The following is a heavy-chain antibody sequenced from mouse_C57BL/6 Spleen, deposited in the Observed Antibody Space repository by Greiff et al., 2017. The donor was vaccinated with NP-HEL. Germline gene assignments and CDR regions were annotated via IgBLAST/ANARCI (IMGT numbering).Heavy chain of an antibody. CDR2: IDPETGGT. J-gene: IGHJ2*01. CDR1: GYTFTDYE. D-gene: IGHD4-1*01. Sequence: QVHVKQSGAELVRPGASVTLSCKASGYTFTDYEMHWVKQTPVHGLEWIGAIDPETGGTAYNQKFKGKAILTADKSSSTAYMELRSLTSEDSAVYYCTRKTGGFDYWGQGTTLTVSS. V-gene: IGHV1-15*01. CDR3: TRKTGGFDY.